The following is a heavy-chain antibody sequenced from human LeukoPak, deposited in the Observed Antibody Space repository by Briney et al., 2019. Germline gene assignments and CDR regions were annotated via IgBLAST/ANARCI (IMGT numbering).Heavy chain of an antibody. D-gene: IGHD3-10*01. V-gene: IGHV1-18*01. CDR2: ISAYNGNT. Sequence: ASVKVSCKASGYTFTSYGISWVRQAPGQGLEWMGWISAYNGNTNYAQNLQGRVTMTTDTSTSTAYMELRSLRSDDTSVYYCARDASSLWFGELSWFDPWGQGTLVTVSS. CDR3: ARDASSLWFGELSWFDP. J-gene: IGHJ5*02. CDR1: GYTFTSYG.